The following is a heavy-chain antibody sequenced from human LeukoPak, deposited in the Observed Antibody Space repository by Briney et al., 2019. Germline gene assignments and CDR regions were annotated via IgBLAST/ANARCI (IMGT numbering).Heavy chain of an antibody. CDR3: ARWVVGVLDAFDI. CDR1: GGSISSSSYY. D-gene: IGHD1-26*01. CDR2: IYYSGST. Sequence: SETLSLTCTVSGGSISSSSYYWGWIRQPPGKGLEWIGSIYYSGSTYYNPSLKSRVTISVDTSKNQFSLKLSSVTAADTAVYYCARWVVGVLDAFDIWGQGTMVTVSS. V-gene: IGHV4-39*07. J-gene: IGHJ3*02.